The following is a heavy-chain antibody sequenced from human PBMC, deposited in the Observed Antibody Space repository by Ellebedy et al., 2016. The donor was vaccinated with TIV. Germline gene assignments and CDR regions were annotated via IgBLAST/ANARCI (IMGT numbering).Heavy chain of an antibody. D-gene: IGHD3-10*01. Sequence: ASVKVSXXASGYTFTGYYMHWVRQAPGQGLEWMGWINPNSGGTNYAQKFQGRVTMTRDTSASTAYMELSSLRSEDTAVYYCARENGFGELFPDYWGQGTLVTVSS. CDR3: ARENGFGELFPDY. CDR2: INPNSGGT. CDR1: GYTFTGYY. J-gene: IGHJ4*02. V-gene: IGHV1-2*02.